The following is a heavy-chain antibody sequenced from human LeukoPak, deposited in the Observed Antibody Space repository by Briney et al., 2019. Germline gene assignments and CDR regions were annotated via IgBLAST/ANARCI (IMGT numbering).Heavy chain of an antibody. J-gene: IGHJ4*02. Sequence: ASVKVSCKASGYTFTSYYMHWVRQVPGQGLEWMGIINPGRGNTNYAQNFHGRVTLTRDTSTSTIYMELSSLRSEDTAVYYCARDRDWGSSDPFDYWGPGTLVTVSS. CDR3: ARDRDWGSSDPFDY. CDR2: INPGRGNT. CDR1: GYTFTSYY. V-gene: IGHV1-46*01. D-gene: IGHD7-27*01.